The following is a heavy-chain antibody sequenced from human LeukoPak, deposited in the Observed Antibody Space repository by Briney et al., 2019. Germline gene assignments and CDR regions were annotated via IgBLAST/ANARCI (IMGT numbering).Heavy chain of an antibody. Sequence: GGSLRLSCAASGFTFSSYAMSWVRQAPGKGLEWVSAISGSGGSTYYADSVKGRFTISRDNSKNTLYLQINSLRAEDTAVYYCAKDGALSTSWYFYCDYWGQGTLVTVSS. D-gene: IGHD2-2*01. CDR2: ISGSGGST. CDR1: GFTFSSYA. CDR3: AKDGALSTSWYFYCDY. V-gene: IGHV3-23*01. J-gene: IGHJ4*02.